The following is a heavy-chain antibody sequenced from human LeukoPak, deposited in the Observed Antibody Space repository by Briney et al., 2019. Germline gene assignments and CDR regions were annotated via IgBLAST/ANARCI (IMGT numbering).Heavy chain of an antibody. CDR1: GFTFSSYG. CDR3: AKSPGIVATINYYYYGMDV. V-gene: IGHV3-30*18. Sequence: GRSLRLSCAASGFTFSSYGMHWVRQAPSKGLEWVAVISYDGSNKYYADSVKGRFTISRDNSKNTLYLQMNSLRAEDTAVYYCAKSPGIVATINYYYYGMDVWGQGTTVTVSS. D-gene: IGHD5-12*01. CDR2: ISYDGSNK. J-gene: IGHJ6*02.